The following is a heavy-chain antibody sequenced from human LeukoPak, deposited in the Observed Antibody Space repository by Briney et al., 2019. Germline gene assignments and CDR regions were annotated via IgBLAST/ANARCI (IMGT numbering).Heavy chain of an antibody. CDR1: GGSFTAYY. CDR3: ARWSAAVPKMFDP. J-gene: IGHJ5*02. Sequence: PSETLSLTCAVYGGSFTAYYWTWIRQSPEKGLEWIGEATHSGSAHYNPSLESRVAISVDTSRNQFSLNLTSLTAADTAVYYCARWSAAVPKMFDPWGQGTLVAVSS. D-gene: IGHD6-25*01. CDR2: ATHSGSA. V-gene: IGHV4-34*01.